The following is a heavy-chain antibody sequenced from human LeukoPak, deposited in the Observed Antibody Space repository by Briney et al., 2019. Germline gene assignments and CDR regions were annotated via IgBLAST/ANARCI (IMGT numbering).Heavy chain of an antibody. CDR2: ISSSGSTI. D-gene: IGHD6-13*01. CDR3: ARAISSSWTQAVGY. J-gene: IGHJ4*02. CDR1: GFTFSSYA. V-gene: IGHV3-48*04. Sequence: GGSLRLSCAASGFTFSSYAMSWVRQAPGKGLEWVSYISSSGSTIYYADSVKGRFTISRDNAKNSLYLQMNSLRAEDTAVYYCARAISSSWTQAVGYWGQGTLVTVSS.